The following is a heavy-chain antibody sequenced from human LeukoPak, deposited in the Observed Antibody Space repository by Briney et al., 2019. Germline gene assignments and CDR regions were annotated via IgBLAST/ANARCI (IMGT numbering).Heavy chain of an antibody. D-gene: IGHD6-13*01. CDR2: IYYSGNT. CDR1: GGSISSSSYY. J-gene: IGHJ5*02. V-gene: IGHV4-39*01. CDR3: ASQETRYSIAASET. Sequence: SETLSLTCTVSGGSISSSSYYWGWIRQPPGKGLEWIGSIYYSGNTFYSPSLKSRVTISVDTSKNQFSLKLSSVTATDTAVYYCASQETRYSIAASETWGQGTLVTVSS.